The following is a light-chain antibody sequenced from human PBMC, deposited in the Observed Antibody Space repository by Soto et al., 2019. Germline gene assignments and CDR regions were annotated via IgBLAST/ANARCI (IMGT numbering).Light chain of an antibody. J-gene: IGLJ2*01. CDR2: GPS. Sequence: QAVVTQEPSLTVSPGGSVTLTCASGTGAVTSGDYPKWFQQKPGQAPRAPIDGPSNKHCWTPARFSGPLLGGKAALTLAGVQPEDEAEDDCLLYDGGAQLVFGGGTKLTVL. CDR3: LLYDGGAQLV. CDR1: TGAVTSGDY. V-gene: IGLV7-43*01.